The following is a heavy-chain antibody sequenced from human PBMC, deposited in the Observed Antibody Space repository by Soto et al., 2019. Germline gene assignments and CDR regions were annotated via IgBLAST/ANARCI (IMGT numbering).Heavy chain of an antibody. CDR1: GFSLSTNKMR. CDR3: ARTSSGNYLVNYFDY. D-gene: IGHD1-26*01. CDR2: IDWDDDK. V-gene: IGHV2-70*04. Sequence: SGPSGEPTQTLTLTCTFSGFSLSTNKMRVSWIRQPPGKALEWLARIDWDDDKFYSTSLKTRLTISKDTSKNQVVLTMTNMDPVDTATYYCARTSSGNYLVNYFDYWGQGTLVTVSS. J-gene: IGHJ4*02.